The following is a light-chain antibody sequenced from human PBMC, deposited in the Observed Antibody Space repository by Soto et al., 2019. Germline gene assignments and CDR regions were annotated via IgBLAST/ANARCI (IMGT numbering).Light chain of an antibody. CDR2: GAS. CDR1: QSVSSDY. V-gene: IGKV3-20*01. J-gene: IGKJ4*01. CDR3: QRYGTSPPLT. Sequence: EIVLTQSPGTLSLSPWERATLSCRASQSVSSDYLAWYQQKPGQPPRLLIYGASTRATGIPDRFSGSGSATDFTLTISRLEPEDFAVYYCQRYGTSPPLTFGGGTKVDIK.